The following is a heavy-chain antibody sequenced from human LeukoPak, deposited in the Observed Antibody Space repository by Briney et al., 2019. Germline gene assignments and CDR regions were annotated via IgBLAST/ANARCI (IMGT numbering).Heavy chain of an antibody. D-gene: IGHD3-9*01. J-gene: IGHJ4*02. CDR3: ARVSLGDCDILTGYYPLYYFDY. V-gene: IGHV4-59*01. CDR1: GGSISSYY. CDR2: IYYSGST. Sequence: SETLSLTCTVSGGSISSYYWSWIRQPPGKGLEWIGYIYYSGSTNYNPSLKSRVTISVDTSKNQFSLKLSSVTAADTAVYYCARVSLGDCDILTGYYPLYYFDYWGQGTLVTVSS.